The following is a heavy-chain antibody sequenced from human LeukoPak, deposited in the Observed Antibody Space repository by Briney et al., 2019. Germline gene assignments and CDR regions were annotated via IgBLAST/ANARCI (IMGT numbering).Heavy chain of an antibody. CDR1: GGSISSYY. Sequence: PSETLSLTCTVSGGSISSYYWSWIRQPPGKGLEWIGYIYYSGSTNYNPSLKSRVTISVDTSKNQFSLKLSSVTAADTAVYYCARESPLGPLNWFDPWGQGTLVTVSS. CDR2: IYYSGST. V-gene: IGHV4-59*01. J-gene: IGHJ5*02. CDR3: ARESPLGPLNWFDP.